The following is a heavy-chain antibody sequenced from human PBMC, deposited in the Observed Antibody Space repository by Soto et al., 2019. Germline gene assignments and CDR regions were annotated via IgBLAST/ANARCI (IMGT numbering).Heavy chain of an antibody. J-gene: IGHJ4*02. Sequence: HAGSMKLSSAASRFTFNSHWMHWARKNQGEGLVRVSRISSDGSITNYADSVKGRFTISRDNAKNTLYLQMNSLRAEDTAVYYCARYIRTAGGSYRPDFWGQGALVSVSS. CDR2: ISSDGSIT. D-gene: IGHD3-16*02. CDR3: ARYIRTAGGSYRPDF. CDR1: RFTFNSHW. V-gene: IGHV3-74*01.